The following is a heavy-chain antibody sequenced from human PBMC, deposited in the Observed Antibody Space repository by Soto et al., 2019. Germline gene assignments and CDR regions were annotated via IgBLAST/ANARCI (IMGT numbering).Heavy chain of an antibody. CDR2: IIPIFGTA. J-gene: IGHJ5*02. CDR1: GGTFSSYA. Sequence: QVQLVQSGAEVKKPGSSVKVSCKASGGTFSSYAISWVRQAPGQGLEWMGGIIPIFGTANYAQKFQGRATSTADEYTSTAYMELSSLSSEDKAVYYGARVTSSGWYENWFDPLGQGTLVTGSS. D-gene: IGHD6-19*01. V-gene: IGHV1-69*01. CDR3: ARVTSSGWYENWFDP.